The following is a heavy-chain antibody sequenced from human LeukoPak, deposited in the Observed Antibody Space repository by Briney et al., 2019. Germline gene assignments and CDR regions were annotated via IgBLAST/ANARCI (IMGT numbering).Heavy chain of an antibody. J-gene: IGHJ4*02. V-gene: IGHV3-74*01. CDR2: XSSDGSIT. Sequence: GGSLRLSCAASGFTFNIYWMHWVRQAPGKGLXXXXXXSSDGSITSYADSVKGRFTISRDNAKNTVYLQMNSLRVEDTAVYYCARRVGSSESSYYFDYWGQGTLVTVSS. CDR3: ARRVGSSESSYYFDY. D-gene: IGHD3-22*01. CDR1: GFTFNIYW.